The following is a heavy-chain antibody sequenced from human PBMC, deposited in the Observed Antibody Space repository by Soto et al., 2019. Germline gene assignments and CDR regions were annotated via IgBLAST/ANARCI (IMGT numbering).Heavy chain of an antibody. CDR1: GGSISSYY. CDR2: IYYSGST. D-gene: IGHD1-1*01. V-gene: IGHV4-59*08. J-gene: IGHJ4*02. CDR3: ARRYGYSFDY. Sequence: QVQLQESGPGLVKPSETLSLTCTVSGGSISSYYWSWIRQPPGKGLEWIGYIYYSGSTNYNPSLTSRVTISVDTPQSQFSLKLSSVTAADTAVYYCARRYGYSFDYWGQGTLVTVSS.